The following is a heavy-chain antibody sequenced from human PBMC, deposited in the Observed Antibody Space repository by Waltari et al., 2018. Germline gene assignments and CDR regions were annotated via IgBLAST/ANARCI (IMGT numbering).Heavy chain of an antibody. CDR3: VRPFESGSSEWFGP. J-gene: IGHJ5*02. CDR2: ISCDERHK. Sequence: QVQLVESGGGVVQPGESLRLSCAASGFSFNAYAMHWVRQAPLRGLELLAVISCDERHKYYGDSVKGRFTISRDNSKSILYLQMDNLRPDDTAMYYCVRPFESGSSEWFGPWGLGTLVTVSS. CDR1: GFSFNAYA. D-gene: IGHD3-16*01. V-gene: IGHV3-30*04.